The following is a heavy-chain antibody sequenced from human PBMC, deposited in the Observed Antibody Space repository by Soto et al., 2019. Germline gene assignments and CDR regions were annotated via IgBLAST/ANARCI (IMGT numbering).Heavy chain of an antibody. V-gene: IGHV4-39*01. D-gene: IGHD6-13*01. CDR2: IYYSGST. J-gene: IGHJ4*02. Sequence: QLQLQESGPGLVKPSETLSLTCTVSGGSISSSSYYWGWIRQPPGKGLEWIGSIYYSGSTYYNPSLKSRVTISVDTSKNQFSLKLSSVTAADTAVYYCARLDDLAAAGIGYWGQGTLVTGSS. CDR1: GGSISSSSYY. CDR3: ARLDDLAAAGIGY.